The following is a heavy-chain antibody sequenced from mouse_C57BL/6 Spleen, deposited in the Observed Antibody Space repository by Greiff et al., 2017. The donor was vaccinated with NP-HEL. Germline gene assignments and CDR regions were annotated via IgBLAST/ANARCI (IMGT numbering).Heavy chain of an antibody. CDR3: AREGLRSFDY. J-gene: IGHJ2*01. D-gene: IGHD1-1*01. Sequence: QVPLQQPGAELVKPGASVKLSCKASGYTFTSYWMHWVKQRPGQGLEWIGMIHPNSGSTNYNEKFKSKATLTVDKSSSTAYMQLSSLTSEDSAVYYCAREGLRSFDYWGQGTTLTVSS. CDR1: GYTFTSYW. CDR2: IHPNSGST. V-gene: IGHV1-64*01.